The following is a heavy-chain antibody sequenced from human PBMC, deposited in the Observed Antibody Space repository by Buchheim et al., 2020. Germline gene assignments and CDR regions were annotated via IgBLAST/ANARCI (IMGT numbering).Heavy chain of an antibody. J-gene: IGHJ5*02. Sequence: QVQLVESGGGLVQPGRSLRLSCAASGFTFSTYFMRWVRQAPGKGLEWVAVISYDGSNKYYVDSVKGRFTISRDNSKNPLYLQMNSLRAEDTAVYYCAKGQGHGSYEYNWVDPWGQGTL. V-gene: IGHV3-30-3*01. CDR1: GFTFSTYF. CDR2: ISYDGSNK. CDR3: AKGQGHGSYEYNWVDP. D-gene: IGHD1-26*01.